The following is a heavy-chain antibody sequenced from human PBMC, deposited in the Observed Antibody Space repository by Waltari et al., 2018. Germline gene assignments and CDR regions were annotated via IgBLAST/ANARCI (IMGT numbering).Heavy chain of an antibody. CDR2: IKSKPSGGAP. V-gene: IGHV3-15*01. Sequence: EVQLVESGGGLVRPGGSHRLSCVVSGFNFNYAWMSWFRQAPGKGLEWVGFIKSKPSGGAPDYAAPVKGRFTISRDDSQNMVDLQMNSLKSEDTGIYYCVADASEVGRGEFDYWGQGILVTVSS. CDR1: GFNFNYAW. D-gene: IGHD3-10*01. CDR3: VADASEVGRGEFDY. J-gene: IGHJ4*02.